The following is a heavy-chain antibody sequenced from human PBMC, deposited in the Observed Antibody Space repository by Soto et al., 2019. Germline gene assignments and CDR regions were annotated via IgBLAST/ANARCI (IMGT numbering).Heavy chain of an antibody. Sequence: EVQLLESGGGLVQPGGSLRLSCAASGFTFNNYAMGWVRQAPGKGLEWASAITDSGDDTYYIDSVKGRFTISRDNSKSTLYLQMNSLRAEDTAIYYCAKLGSSSWSPHYYFDYWGQGTLVTVSS. CDR3: AKLGSSSWSPHYYFDY. CDR1: GFTFNNYA. J-gene: IGHJ4*02. V-gene: IGHV3-23*01. D-gene: IGHD2-2*01. CDR2: ITDSGDDT.